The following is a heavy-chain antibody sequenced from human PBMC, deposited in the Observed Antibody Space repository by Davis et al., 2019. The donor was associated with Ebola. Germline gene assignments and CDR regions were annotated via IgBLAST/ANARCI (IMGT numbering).Heavy chain of an antibody. CDR1: AGSISSYH. D-gene: IGHD3-22*01. J-gene: IGHJ4*02. CDR3: ARDTTGLFDR. V-gene: IGHV4-59*01. CDR2: IHYSGST. Sequence: MPSETLSLTCTVSAGSISSYHWSWIRQPPGKGLEWIGYIHYSGSTSYNPSLKSRVTISVDTSKNQFSLKVSSVIAADTAVYYCARDTTGLFDRWGQGTLVTVSS.